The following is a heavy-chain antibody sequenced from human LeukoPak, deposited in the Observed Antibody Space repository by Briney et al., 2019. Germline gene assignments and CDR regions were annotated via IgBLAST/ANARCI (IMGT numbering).Heavy chain of an antibody. CDR1: GGSISSYY. V-gene: IGHV4-59*08. CDR3: ARGTAARPGHYYYYYYMDV. Sequence: PSETLSLTCTVSGGSISSYYWSWIRQPPGKGLEWIGYIYYSGSTNYNPSLKSRVTISVDTSKNQFSLKLSSVTAADTAVYYSARGTAARPGHYYYYYYMDVWGKGTTVTVSS. J-gene: IGHJ6*03. D-gene: IGHD6-6*01. CDR2: IYYSGST.